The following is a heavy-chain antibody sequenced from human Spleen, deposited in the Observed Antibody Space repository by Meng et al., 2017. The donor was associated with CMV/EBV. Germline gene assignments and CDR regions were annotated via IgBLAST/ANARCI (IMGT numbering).Heavy chain of an antibody. Sequence: FTFSSYAMGWVRPAPGKGLEWVSLIYSGGSSTYYADSVKGRFTISRDNSKNTLYLQMNSLRAEDTAVYYCAKGACSSTSCYDWFDPWGQGTLVTVSS. J-gene: IGHJ5*02. CDR1: FTFSSYA. D-gene: IGHD2-2*01. V-gene: IGHV3-23*03. CDR2: IYSGGSST. CDR3: AKGACSSTSCYDWFDP.